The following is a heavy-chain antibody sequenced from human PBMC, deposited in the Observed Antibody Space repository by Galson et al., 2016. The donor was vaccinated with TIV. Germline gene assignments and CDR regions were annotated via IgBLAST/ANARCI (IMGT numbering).Heavy chain of an antibody. CDR2: INPKSGNT. CDR3: ARVVTGGYVDV. Sequence: SVKVSCKASGDTFSGYYIYWVRQAPGQGLEWMGWINPKSGNTKYAQRFQGRVTMTRDTSISTAYMEVSWLRPDDTAVFYCARVVTGGYVDVWGKGTTVTVSS. CDR1: GDTFSGYY. J-gene: IGHJ6*04. V-gene: IGHV1-2*02. D-gene: IGHD3-16*01.